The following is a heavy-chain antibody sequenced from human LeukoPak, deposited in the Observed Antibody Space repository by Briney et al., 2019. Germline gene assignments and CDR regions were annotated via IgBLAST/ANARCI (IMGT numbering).Heavy chain of an antibody. J-gene: IGHJ4*02. CDR2: ISSSSSYI. Sequence: GGSLRLSCAASGFTFNSYSMNWVRQAPGKGLEWVSSISSSSSYIYYADSVKGRFTISRDNAKNSLYLQMNSLRAEDTAAYYCAGDLGDHGGYYWGQGTLVTVSS. CDR1: GFTFNSYS. V-gene: IGHV3-21*01. CDR3: AGDLGDHGGYY. D-gene: IGHD4-17*01.